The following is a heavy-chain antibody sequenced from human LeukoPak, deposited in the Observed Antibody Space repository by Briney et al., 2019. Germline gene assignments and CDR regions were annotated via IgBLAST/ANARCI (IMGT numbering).Heavy chain of an antibody. CDR2: TYYRSKWYN. Sequence: SQTLSLTCAISGDSVSSNSAAWNWIRQSPSRGLEWLGRTYYRSKWYNDYAVSVKSRITINPDTSKNQFFLQLNSVTPEDTAVYYCARDAIAVAGVRDAFDIWGQGTMVTVSS. CDR1: GDSVSSNSAA. CDR3: ARDAIAVAGVRDAFDI. V-gene: IGHV6-1*01. D-gene: IGHD6-19*01. J-gene: IGHJ3*02.